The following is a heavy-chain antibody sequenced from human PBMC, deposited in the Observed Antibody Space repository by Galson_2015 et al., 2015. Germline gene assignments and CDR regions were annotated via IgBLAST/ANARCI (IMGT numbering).Heavy chain of an antibody. CDR2: INHSGST. V-gene: IGHV4-34*01. J-gene: IGHJ4*02. D-gene: IGHD3-10*01. Sequence: DPLSLTCAVYVRSFSGSYWGWIRQPPGQGLGWIGEINHSGSTTYNPSLKSRVAIAGDTSKIQFSRKLSSVTAADTAVYYWARGGGANDYWGQGTLVTVSS. CDR1: VRSFSGSY. CDR3: ARGGGANDY.